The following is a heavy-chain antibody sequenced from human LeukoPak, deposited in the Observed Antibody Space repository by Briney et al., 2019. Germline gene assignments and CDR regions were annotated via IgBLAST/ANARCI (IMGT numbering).Heavy chain of an antibody. Sequence: SETLSLTCTVSGGSISSYYWSWIRQPPGKGLEWIGTISHSGSTYYSPSLKSRLTISLDTSKNQFSLKLTSVTAADTAVYYCASLYSSSWYLGDYWGQGTPVTVSS. D-gene: IGHD6-13*01. CDR1: GGSISSYY. J-gene: IGHJ4*02. V-gene: IGHV4-59*08. CDR2: ISHSGST. CDR3: ASLYSSSWYLGDY.